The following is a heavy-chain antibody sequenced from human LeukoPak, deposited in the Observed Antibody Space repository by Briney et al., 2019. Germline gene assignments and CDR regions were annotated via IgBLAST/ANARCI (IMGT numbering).Heavy chain of an antibody. Sequence: GGSLRLSCAASGFTFSSYGMHWVRQAPGKGLEWVAVISYDGSNKYYADSVKGRFTISRDNSKNTLYLQMNSLRAEDTAVYYCAKRSRAAVGPITYYYGMDVWGQGTTVTVSS. CDR3: AKRSRAAVGPITYYYGMDV. CDR2: ISYDGSNK. V-gene: IGHV3-30*18. D-gene: IGHD6-13*01. J-gene: IGHJ6*02. CDR1: GFTFSSYG.